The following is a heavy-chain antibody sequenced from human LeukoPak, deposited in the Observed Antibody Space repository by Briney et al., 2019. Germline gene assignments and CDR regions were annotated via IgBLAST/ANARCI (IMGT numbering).Heavy chain of an antibody. V-gene: IGHV1-69*13. CDR3: ARVNTIFGVAPFDY. J-gene: IGHJ4*02. D-gene: IGHD3-3*01. Sequence: SVKVSCKASGYTFTKCAMNWVRQAPGQGLEWMGGIIPIFGTANYAQKFQGRVTITADESTSTAYVELSSLRSEDTAVYYCARVNTIFGVAPFDYWGQGTLVTVSS. CDR2: IIPIFGTA. CDR1: GYTFTKCA.